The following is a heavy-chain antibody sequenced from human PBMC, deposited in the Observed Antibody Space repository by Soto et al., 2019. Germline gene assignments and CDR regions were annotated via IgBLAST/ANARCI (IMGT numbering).Heavy chain of an antibody. CDR1: GFTFSSYS. V-gene: IGHV3-21*01. CDR2: ISSSSSYI. D-gene: IGHD4-17*01. CDR3: ARVLLIGVTRIFMYAFDI. Sequence: GGSLRLSCAASGFTFSSYSMNWVRQAPGKGLEWVSSISSSSSYIYYADSVKGRFTISRDNAKNSLYLQMNSLRAEDTAVYYCARVLLIGVTRIFMYAFDIWGQGTMVTVSS. J-gene: IGHJ3*02.